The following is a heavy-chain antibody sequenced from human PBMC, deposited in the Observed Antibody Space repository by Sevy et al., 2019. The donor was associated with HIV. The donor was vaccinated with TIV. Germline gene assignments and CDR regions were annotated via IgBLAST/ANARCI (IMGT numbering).Heavy chain of an antibody. CDR2: IYPDDSEI. CDR1: GYRFTSYW. J-gene: IGHJ4*02. Sequence: GESLKISCKGSGYRFTSYWIAWVRQVPGKGLEWMGIIYPDDSEIRYSPSLQGQVTISVDKSISTAYLQWSSLKASDTAMYFCARRVYDSTAYPQYYFDYWGQGALVTVSS. D-gene: IGHD3-22*01. CDR3: ARRVYDSTAYPQYYFDY. V-gene: IGHV5-51*01.